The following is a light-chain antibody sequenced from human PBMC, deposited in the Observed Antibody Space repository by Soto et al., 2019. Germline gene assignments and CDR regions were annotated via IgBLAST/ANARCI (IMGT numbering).Light chain of an antibody. CDR2: EVT. Sequence: QSALTQPASVSGSPGQSITVSCTGTSSDVGAYIYVSWYQHHPGKAPKVMIYEVTNRPSGVSDRFSGSKSGNTASLTISGLQAEGEADYYCCSYTSSRTYVFGTGTKV. CDR3: CSYTSSRTYV. J-gene: IGLJ1*01. V-gene: IGLV2-14*01. CDR1: SSDVGAYIY.